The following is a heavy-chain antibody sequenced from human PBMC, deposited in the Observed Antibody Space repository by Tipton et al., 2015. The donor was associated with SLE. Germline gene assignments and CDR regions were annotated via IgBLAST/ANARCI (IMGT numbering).Heavy chain of an antibody. D-gene: IGHD4-17*01. CDR1: GFTFDNYA. CDR3: AKDIQAYGDDPFDI. CDR2: ISWDGGNI. J-gene: IGHJ3*02. V-gene: IGHV3-43D*03. Sequence: GSLRLSCAASGFTFDNYAMHWVRQAPGKGLEWVSLISWDGGNIYYADSVKGRFTISRDNSKNSLYLQMNSLRAEDTALYYCAKDIQAYGDDPFDIWGQGTMVTVSS.